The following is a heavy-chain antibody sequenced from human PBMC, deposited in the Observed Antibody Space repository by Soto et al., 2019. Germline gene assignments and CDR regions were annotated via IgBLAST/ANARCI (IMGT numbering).Heavy chain of an antibody. CDR1: GFTVRANY. D-gene: IGHD3-22*01. CDR2: IYSGGTT. CDR3: RGYGY. Sequence: EVQLVESGGGLIQPGGSLRLSCAVSGFTVRANYMSWVRQAPGKGLEWVSVIYSGGTTYYADSVKCRFIISRDISKNTLYLQMKILRAEDTAVYYCRGYGYWGQGTLVTVSS. J-gene: IGHJ4*02. V-gene: IGHV3-53*01.